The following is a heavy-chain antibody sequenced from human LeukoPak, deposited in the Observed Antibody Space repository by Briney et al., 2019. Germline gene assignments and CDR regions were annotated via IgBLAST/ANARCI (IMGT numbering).Heavy chain of an antibody. CDR1: GFTFSSSA. V-gene: IGHV3-23*01. J-gene: IGHJ4*02. CDR2: ITGSGGNT. D-gene: IGHD2-2*01. Sequence: GGSLRLSCAASGFTFSSSAMTWVRQAPGKGPEWVSTITGSGGNTYYAGSVKGQFSISRDNSKNTLYLQMNSLRAEDTAVYYCARPRGSSVQYFFDYWGQGTLVTVSS. CDR3: ARPRGSSVQYFFDY.